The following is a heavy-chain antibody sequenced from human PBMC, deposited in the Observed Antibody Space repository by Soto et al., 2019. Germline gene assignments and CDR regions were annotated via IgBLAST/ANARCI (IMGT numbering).Heavy chain of an antibody. CDR2: ISSSGTTT. V-gene: IGHV3-11*01. J-gene: IGHJ4*02. CDR1: GFSLSDYY. CDR3: ARVRGDSSGSYYFDY. D-gene: IGHD3-22*01. Sequence: GGSLRLSCAASGFSLSDYYVSWLRQAPGEGLEWVSYISSSGTTTHYADSVKGRFTISKDNAKNSLYLQMNSLRAEDTAVYYCARVRGDSSGSYYFDYWGQGXLVTVSS.